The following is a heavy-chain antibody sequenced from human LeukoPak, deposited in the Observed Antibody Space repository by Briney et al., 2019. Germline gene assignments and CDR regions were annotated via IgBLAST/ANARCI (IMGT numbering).Heavy chain of an antibody. CDR1: GFTFSSYG. CDR3: AKDFDSGSYPANYFDY. J-gene: IGHJ4*02. V-gene: IGHV3-30*18. Sequence: GSLRLSCAASGFTFSSYGMHWVRQAPGKGLEWVAVISYDGSNKYYADSVKGRFTISRDNSKNTLYLQMNSLRAEDTAVYYCAKDFDSGSYPANYFDYWGQGTLVTVSS. D-gene: IGHD3-10*01. CDR2: ISYDGSNK.